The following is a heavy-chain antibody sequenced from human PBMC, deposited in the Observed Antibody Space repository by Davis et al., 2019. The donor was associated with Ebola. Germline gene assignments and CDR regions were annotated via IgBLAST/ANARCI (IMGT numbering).Heavy chain of an antibody. CDR3: AKDLGGGYDHSYYKYYGMDV. CDR1: GFTVSSNY. V-gene: IGHV3-53*01. Sequence: GESLKISCAASGFTVSSNYMSWVRQAPGKGLEWVSVIYSGGSTYYADSVKGRFTISRDNSKNTLYLQMNSLRAEDTAVYYCAKDLGGGYDHSYYKYYGMDVWGKGTTVTVSS. CDR2: IYSGGST. J-gene: IGHJ6*04. D-gene: IGHD5-12*01.